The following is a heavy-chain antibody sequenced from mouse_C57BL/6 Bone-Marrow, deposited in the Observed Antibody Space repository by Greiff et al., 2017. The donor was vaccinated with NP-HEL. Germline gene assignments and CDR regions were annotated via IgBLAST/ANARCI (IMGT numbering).Heavy chain of an antibody. CDR3: ARESYYYGSTPYYAMYY. CDR1: GYTFTSYW. D-gene: IGHD1-1*01. V-gene: IGHV1-50*01. J-gene: IGHJ4*01. CDR2: IDPSDSYT. Sequence: VQLQQPGAELVKPGASVKLSCKASGYTFTSYWMQWVKQRPGQGLEWIGEIDPSDSYTNYNQKFKGKATLTVDTSSSTAYMQLSSLTSEDSAVYYCARESYYYGSTPYYAMYYWGQGTSVTVSS.